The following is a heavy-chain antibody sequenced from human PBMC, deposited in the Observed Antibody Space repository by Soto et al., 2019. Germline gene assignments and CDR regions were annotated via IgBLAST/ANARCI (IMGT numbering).Heavy chain of an antibody. D-gene: IGHD1-26*01. Sequence: EVQLVESGGGLVKPGGSLRLSCAASGFTFSSYSMNWVRQAPGKGLEWVASISSSSSYIYYADSVKGRFTISRDNAKNSLYLEMNSVRDEDTAEYVCARESGRYFLGLDYWGQGTLVTVSS. J-gene: IGHJ4*02. CDR3: ARESGRYFLGLDY. V-gene: IGHV3-21*01. CDR1: GFTFSSYS. CDR2: ISSSSSYI.